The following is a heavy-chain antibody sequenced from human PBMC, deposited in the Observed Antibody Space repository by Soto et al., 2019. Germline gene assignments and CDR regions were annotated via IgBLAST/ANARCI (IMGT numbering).Heavy chain of an antibody. J-gene: IGHJ4*02. CDR2: IYYTGST. D-gene: IGHD6-13*01. V-gene: IGHV4-59*11. Sequence: SETLSLTCTVSGGSINNHYWSWIRQPPGKGLEWIGYIYYTGSTNYNPSLKSRVTISVDTSKNQFSLNLTSLTAADTAIYYCARSSWFSEYWGQGTLVIVSS. CDR3: ARSSWFSEY. CDR1: GGSINNHY.